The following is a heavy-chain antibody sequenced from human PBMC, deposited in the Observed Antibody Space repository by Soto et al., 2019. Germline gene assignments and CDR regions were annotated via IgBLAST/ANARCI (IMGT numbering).Heavy chain of an antibody. V-gene: IGHV1-18*01. CDR3: ARRLYGDYDY. CDR1: GYYFTTSG. J-gene: IGHJ4*02. D-gene: IGHD4-17*01. Sequence: QAQLVQSGAEVKEPGASVKVSCKASGYYFTTSGITWVRSAPGQGLEWMGWISTYNGNTNYAQKLQDRVTLTTDTSTSTAYMELRSLRSDDTAVYYCARRLYGDYDYWGQGTLVTVSS. CDR2: ISTYNGNT.